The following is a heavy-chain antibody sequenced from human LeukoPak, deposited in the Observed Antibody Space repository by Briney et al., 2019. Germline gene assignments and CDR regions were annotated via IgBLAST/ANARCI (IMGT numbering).Heavy chain of an antibody. CDR1: GYALTELS. Sequence: ASVKVSCKVSGYALTELSMHWVRQAPGKGLEWMGGFDPEDGETIYAQKFQGRVTMTEDTSTDTVYMELSSLRSEDTAVYYCATLGWGYCSGGSCYPPDYWGQGTLVTVSS. CDR2: FDPEDGET. J-gene: IGHJ4*02. D-gene: IGHD2-15*01. V-gene: IGHV1-24*01. CDR3: ATLGWGYCSGGSCYPPDY.